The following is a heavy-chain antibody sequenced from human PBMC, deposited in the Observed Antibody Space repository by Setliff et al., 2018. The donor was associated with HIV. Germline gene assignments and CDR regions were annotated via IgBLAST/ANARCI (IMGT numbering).Heavy chain of an antibody. J-gene: IGHJ6*02. CDR1: GGSISSGGYY. V-gene: IGHV4-31*03. Sequence: PSETLSLTCTVSGGSISSGGYYWSWIRQHPGKGLEWIGHIYYTEITYYNPSLRSRLTISLDTSKNQFSLKLSSVTAADTAVYFCAREGVGYNPFYYYGMDVLGQGTTVTVSS. CDR2: IYYTEIT. CDR3: AREGVGYNPFYYYGMDV. D-gene: IGHD5-12*01.